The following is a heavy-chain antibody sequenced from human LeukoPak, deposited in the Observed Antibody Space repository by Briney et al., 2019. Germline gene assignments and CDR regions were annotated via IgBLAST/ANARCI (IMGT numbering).Heavy chain of an antibody. CDR1: GGSISSYY. CDR2: IYYSGST. J-gene: IGHJ4*02. Sequence: PSETLSLTCTVSGGSISSYYWSWIRQPPGKGLEWIGYIYYSGSTNYNPSLKSRVTISVDTSKNQFSLKLGSVTAADTAVYYCARDRSWAARPKGGVFAYWGQGTLVTVSS. D-gene: IGHD6-6*01. V-gene: IGHV4-59*12. CDR3: ARDRSWAARPKGGVFAY.